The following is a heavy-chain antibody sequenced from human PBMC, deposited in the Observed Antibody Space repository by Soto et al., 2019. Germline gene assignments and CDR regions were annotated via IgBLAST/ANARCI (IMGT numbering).Heavy chain of an antibody. CDR2: IYPGDSNT. J-gene: IGHJ6*02. V-gene: IGHV5-51*01. CDR3: ARHLSSPGYYSGMDV. D-gene: IGHD6-13*01. Sequence: PGESLKISCEGSGYTFTNYWIDWVRQMPGKGLECMGIIYPGDSNTKYSQSFQGQVTISADKSTSTAFLQWSTLKASATAMYYCARHLSSPGYYSGMDVWGQGTTVTVSS. CDR1: GYTFTNYW.